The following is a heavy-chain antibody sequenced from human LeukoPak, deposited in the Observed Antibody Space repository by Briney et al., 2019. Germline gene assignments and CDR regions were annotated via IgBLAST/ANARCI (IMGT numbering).Heavy chain of an antibody. D-gene: IGHD6-13*01. Sequence: PSETLSLTCAVYGGSFSGYYWSWTRQPPGKGLEWIGEINHSGSTNYNPSLKSRVTISVDTSKNQFSLKLSSVTAADTAVYYCARGGSIAAAVVAFDIWGQGTMVTVSS. J-gene: IGHJ3*02. CDR1: GGSFSGYY. V-gene: IGHV4-34*01. CDR2: INHSGST. CDR3: ARGGSIAAAVVAFDI.